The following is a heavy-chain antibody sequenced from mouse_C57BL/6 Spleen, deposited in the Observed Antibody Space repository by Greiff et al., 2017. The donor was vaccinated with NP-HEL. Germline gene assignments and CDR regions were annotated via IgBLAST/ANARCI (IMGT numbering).Heavy chain of an antibody. CDR1: GFTFSDYG. V-gene: IGHV5-17*01. CDR2: ISSGSSTI. CDR3: ASPYYYGSSYVAC. D-gene: IGHD1-1*01. Sequence: EVQGVESGGGLVKPGGSLKLSCAASGFTFSDYGMHWVRQAPEKGLEWVAYISSGSSTIYYADTVKGRFTISRDNAKNTLFLQMTSLRSEDTAMYYCASPYYYGSSYVACWGQGTLVTVSA. J-gene: IGHJ3*01.